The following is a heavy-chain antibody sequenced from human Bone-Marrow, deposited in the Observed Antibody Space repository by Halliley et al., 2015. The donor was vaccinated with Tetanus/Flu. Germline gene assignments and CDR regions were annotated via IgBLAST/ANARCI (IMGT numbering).Heavy chain of an antibody. CDR2: IKKDGSEK. D-gene: IGHD2-15*01. CDR3: ARLDRYCAGGNCYSGVLGRSDY. V-gene: IGHV3-7*01. J-gene: IGHJ4*02. CDR1: GFTFSSYW. Sequence: EASGFTFSSYWINWVRQAPGKGLEWVANIKKDGSEKYYVDSVKGRFTISRDNARNSVFLQMNSLTAEDTAVYYCARLDRYCAGGNCYSGVLGRSDYWGQGTLVAVSS.